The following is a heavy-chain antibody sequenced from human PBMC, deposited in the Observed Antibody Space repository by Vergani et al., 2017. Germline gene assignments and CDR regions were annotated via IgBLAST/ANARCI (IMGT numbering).Heavy chain of an antibody. J-gene: IGHJ4*02. CDR1: GFTFSSYS. D-gene: IGHD6-13*01. CDR2: ISSSSSYI. Sequence: EVQLVESGGGLVKPGGSLRLSCAASGFTFSSYSMNWVRQAPGKGLEWVSSISSSSSYIYYADSVKGRFTISRDNAKNSLYLQMNNLRAEDTAVYYCARAGIAASGDDYWGQGTLVTVSS. V-gene: IGHV3-21*01. CDR3: ARAGIAASGDDY.